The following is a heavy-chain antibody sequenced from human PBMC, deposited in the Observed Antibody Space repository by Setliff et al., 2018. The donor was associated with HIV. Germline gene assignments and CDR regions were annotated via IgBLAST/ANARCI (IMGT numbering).Heavy chain of an antibody. D-gene: IGHD3-22*01. CDR3: ARGGGFWYYDRSGYGGPLYYYYGMDV. CDR2: IYYSGST. V-gene: IGHV4-61*01. CDR1: GGSVSSGSYY. J-gene: IGHJ6*02. Sequence: PSETLSLTCTVSGGSVSSGSYYWSWIRQPPGKGLEWIGYIYYSGSTTYNPSLKSRVTISVDTSKNQFSLKLSSVTAADTAVYYCARGGGFWYYDRSGYGGPLYYYYGMDVWGQGTTVTVSS.